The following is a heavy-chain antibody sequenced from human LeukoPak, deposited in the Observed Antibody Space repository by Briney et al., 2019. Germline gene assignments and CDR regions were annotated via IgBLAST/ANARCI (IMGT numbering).Heavy chain of an antibody. V-gene: IGHV3-53*01. CDR1: GFTVSSNY. CDR3: ARVDGDYADYYFDY. J-gene: IGHJ4*02. D-gene: IGHD4-17*01. CDR2: IYSGGST. Sequence: GGSLRLSCAASGFTVSSNYMSWVRQAPGKGLEWVSVIYSGGSTYYADSVKGRFTISRDNSKNTLYLQMNSLRAEDTAVYYCARVDGDYADYYFDYWGQGTLVTVSS.